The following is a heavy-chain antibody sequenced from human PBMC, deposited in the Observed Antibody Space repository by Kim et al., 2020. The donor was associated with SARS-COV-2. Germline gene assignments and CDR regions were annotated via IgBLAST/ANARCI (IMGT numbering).Heavy chain of an antibody. J-gene: IGHJ4*02. CDR1: GGSFSGYY. V-gene: IGHV4-34*01. CDR2: INHSGST. CDR3: ARFWFSSGLLSDY. Sequence: SETLSLTCAVYGGSFSGYYWSWIRQPPGKGLEWIGEINHSGSTNYNPSLKSRVTISVDTSKNQFSLKLSSVTAADTAVYYCARFWFSSGLLSDYWGQGTL. D-gene: IGHD6-19*01.